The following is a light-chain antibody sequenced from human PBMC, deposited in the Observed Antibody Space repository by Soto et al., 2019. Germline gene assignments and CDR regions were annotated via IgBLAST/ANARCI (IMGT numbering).Light chain of an antibody. V-gene: IGKV1-13*02. CDR2: DAS. J-gene: IGKJ4*01. CDR3: QQFNTYQVT. Sequence: AIQLTQSPSSLSASVGDRVTITCRASQDISSALAWYQQKPGTTPKLLIYDASTLDSGVPSRFSGSGSGTYFTLTISSLQPEDFATYYCQQFNTYQVTFGGGTKVE. CDR1: QDISSA.